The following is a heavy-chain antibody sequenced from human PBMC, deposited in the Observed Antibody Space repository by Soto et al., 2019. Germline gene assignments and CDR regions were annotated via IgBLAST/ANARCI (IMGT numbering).Heavy chain of an antibody. V-gene: IGHV3-30*18. CDR1: GFTFSSYG. CDR2: ISYDGSNK. J-gene: IGHJ4*02. CDR3: AKEGFCGFDRGPDY. D-gene: IGHD5-12*01. Sequence: VQLVESGGGVVQPGRSLRLSCAASGFTFSSYGMHWVRQAPGKGLEWVAVISYDGSNKYYADSVKGRFTISRDNSKNTLYLQKNSLRGEETGGYYCAKEGFCGFDRGPDYWGQGTLVTVSS.